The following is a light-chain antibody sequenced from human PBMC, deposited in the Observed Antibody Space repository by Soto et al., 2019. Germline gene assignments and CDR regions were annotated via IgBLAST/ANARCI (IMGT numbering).Light chain of an antibody. CDR3: QSYGTTVHWV. V-gene: IGLV6-57*01. J-gene: IGLJ3*02. Sequence: NFMLTQPHSVSESPGKTVTISCSRIGGNIAANSVQWYQQRPGISPTTVIYDNNERPSGVPDRFSGSIDVASNSASLTISGLRAEYEGDYCCQSYGTTVHWVFGGGTKLTVL. CDR1: GGNIAANS. CDR2: DNN.